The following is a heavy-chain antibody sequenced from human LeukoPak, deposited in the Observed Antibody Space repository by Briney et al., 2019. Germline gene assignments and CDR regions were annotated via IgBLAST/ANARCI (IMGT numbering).Heavy chain of an antibody. CDR2: ISYDGSNK. CDR3: AKLPIFGELLSGFDY. CDR1: GFTFSSYG. V-gene: IGHV3-30*18. J-gene: IGHJ4*02. D-gene: IGHD3-10*01. Sequence: PGGSLRLSCAASGFTFSSYGMHWVRQAPGKGLEWVAVISYDGSNKYYADSMKGRFTISRDNSKNTLYLQMNSLRAEDTAVYYFAKLPIFGELLSGFDYWGQGTLVTVSS.